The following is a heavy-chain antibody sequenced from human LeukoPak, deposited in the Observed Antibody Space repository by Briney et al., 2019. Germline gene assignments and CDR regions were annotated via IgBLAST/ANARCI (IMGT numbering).Heavy chain of an antibody. V-gene: IGHV4-34*01. D-gene: IGHD3-22*01. CDR1: GGSFSGYY. CDR3: AKAEDPASEYYDSRNVGADY. J-gene: IGHJ4*02. Sequence: NASETLSLTCAVYGGSFSGYYWSWIRQPPGKGLEWIGEINHSGSTNYNPSLKSRVTISVDTSKNQFSLKLSSVTAADTAVYYCAKAEDPASEYYDSRNVGADYWGQGTLVTVSS. CDR2: INHSGST.